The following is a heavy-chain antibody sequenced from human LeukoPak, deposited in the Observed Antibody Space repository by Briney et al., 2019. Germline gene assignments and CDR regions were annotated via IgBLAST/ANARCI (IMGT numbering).Heavy chain of an antibody. V-gene: IGHV3-11*04. CDR3: TRSNWGPEY. D-gene: IGHD7-27*01. CDR1: GFTFGDYV. Sequence: PGGSLRLSCTASGFTFGDYVMSWVRQAPGKGLEWISHISGHGDTIYYADSVEGRFTISRDNAKNSLYLQMNSLRAEDTAVYYCTRSNWGPEYWGQGTLVTVSS. CDR2: ISGHGDTI. J-gene: IGHJ4*02.